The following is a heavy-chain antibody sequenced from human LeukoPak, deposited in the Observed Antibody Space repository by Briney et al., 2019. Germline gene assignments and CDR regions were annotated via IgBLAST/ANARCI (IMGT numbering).Heavy chain of an antibody. J-gene: IGHJ4*02. CDR1: GFTFSSYG. CDR3: AKDGAGWFGELLATKHYYYFDY. V-gene: IGHV3-30*02. Sequence: AGGSLRLSCAASGFTFSSYGMHWVRQAPGKGLEWVAFIRYDGSNKYYADSVKGRFTISRDNSKNTLYLQMNSLRAEDTAVYYCAKDGAGWFGELLATKHYYYFDYWGQGTLVTISS. D-gene: IGHD3-10*01. CDR2: IRYDGSNK.